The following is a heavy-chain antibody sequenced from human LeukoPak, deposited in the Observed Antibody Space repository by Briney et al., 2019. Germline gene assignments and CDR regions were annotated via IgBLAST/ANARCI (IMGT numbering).Heavy chain of an antibody. V-gene: IGHV3-7*03. CDR3: ARDRPPFDY. CDR2: INIDGSQR. Sequence: GGSLRLSCAASGFSFSTTWMTWVRQTPGKGLELVANINIDGSQRYHADSVEGRFTISRDNVKNTLYLQMSSLRVEDTAVYYRARDRPPFDYWGQGTLVTVSS. J-gene: IGHJ4*02. CDR1: GFSFSTTW.